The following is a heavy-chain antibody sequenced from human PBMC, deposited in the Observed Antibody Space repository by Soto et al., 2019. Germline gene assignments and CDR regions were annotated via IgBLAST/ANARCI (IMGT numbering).Heavy chain of an antibody. Sequence: PGGSLRLSCAASGLTFSDSYMSWIRQAPGKGLEWVSNISSSANVIYYADSVKGRFTISRDNSKNTLYLQMNSLRAEDTAVYYCAKETLGYCSSGSCRIDYWGQGTLVTVPQ. J-gene: IGHJ4*02. CDR1: GLTFSDSY. CDR3: AKETLGYCSSGSCRIDY. D-gene: IGHD2-15*01. V-gene: IGHV3-11*01. CDR2: ISSSANVI.